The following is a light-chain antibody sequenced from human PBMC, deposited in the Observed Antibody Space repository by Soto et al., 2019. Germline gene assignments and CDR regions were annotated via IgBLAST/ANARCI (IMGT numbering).Light chain of an antibody. CDR3: SSYTSSSFYV. V-gene: IGLV2-14*01. Sequence: QSALTQPASVSGSPGQSITISCTGTSSAVGGYNYVSWYQQHPGKSPKLMIYDGSNPPSGVSNRFSGSKSGNTASLTISGLQAEDEADYYCSSYTSSSFYVFGTGTKLTVL. CDR1: SSAVGGYNY. J-gene: IGLJ1*01. CDR2: DGS.